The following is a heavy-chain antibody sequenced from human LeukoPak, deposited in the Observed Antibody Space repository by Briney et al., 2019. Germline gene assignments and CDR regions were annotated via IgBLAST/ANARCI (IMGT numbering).Heavy chain of an antibody. Sequence: GASVKVSCKVSGYTLTELSMHWVRQAPGKGLEWMGGFDPEDGETIYAQKFQGRVTMTEDTSTGTAYMELSSLRSEDTAVYYCATIHSSSWSWYYFDYWGQGTLVTVSS. J-gene: IGHJ4*02. V-gene: IGHV1-24*01. CDR1: GYTLTELS. D-gene: IGHD6-13*01. CDR3: ATIHSSSWSWYYFDY. CDR2: FDPEDGET.